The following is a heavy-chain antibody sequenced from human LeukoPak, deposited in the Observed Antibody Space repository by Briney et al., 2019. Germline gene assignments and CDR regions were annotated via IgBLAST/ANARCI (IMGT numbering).Heavy chain of an antibody. J-gene: IGHJ4*02. CDR1: RFTFDDYA. CDR3: ARRLSTTWAFDY. Sequence: GGSLRLSCAASRFTFDDYAMHWVRQAPGKGLEWVSGISWNSGSIGYADSVKGRFTISRDNAKNSLYLQMSSLRAEDAALYYCARRLSTTWAFDYWGQGTLVTVSS. D-gene: IGHD1-14*01. CDR2: ISWNSGSI. V-gene: IGHV3-9*01.